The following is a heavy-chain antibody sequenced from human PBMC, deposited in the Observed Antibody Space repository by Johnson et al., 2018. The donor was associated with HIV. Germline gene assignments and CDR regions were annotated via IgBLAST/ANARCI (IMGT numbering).Heavy chain of an antibody. CDR3: AREGLEPAVYDAFDI. J-gene: IGHJ3*02. D-gene: IGHD1-1*01. CDR2: ISNSGSTI. CDR1: GFTFSDYY. V-gene: IGHV3-11*04. Sequence: QVQLVESGGGLVKPGGSLRLSCAASGFTFSDYYMSWIRQAPGKWLEWVSYISNSGSTIYYADFVKGRFTISRDNAKKSLYLQMNSLRAEDTAVYYCAREGLEPAVYDAFDIWGQGTMVTVSS.